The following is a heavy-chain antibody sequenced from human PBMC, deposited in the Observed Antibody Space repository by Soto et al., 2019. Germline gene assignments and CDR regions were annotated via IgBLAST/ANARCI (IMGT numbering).Heavy chain of an antibody. V-gene: IGHV3-66*01. CDR2: IKSGGNT. CDR3: VRENYYYGMDV. CDR1: GFTVSTDW. Sequence: GSLRLSCAASGFTVSTDWMYWVRQAPGKGLEWISVIKSGGNTHYADSVEGRFSISRDNSKNTVYLQMNSLRGEDTVVYYCVRENYYYGMDVWGQGTTVTVSS. J-gene: IGHJ6*02.